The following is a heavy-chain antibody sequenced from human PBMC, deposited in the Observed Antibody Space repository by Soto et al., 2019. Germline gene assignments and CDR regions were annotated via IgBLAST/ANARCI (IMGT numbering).Heavy chain of an antibody. CDR1: GYTFTSYG. D-gene: IGHD1-26*01. CDR3: AFGEGARSEDGMDV. CDR2: ISAYNGNT. J-gene: IGHJ6*02. Sequence: AQLVQSGAAVKKPGASAKVSCKASGYTFTSYGISWVRQAPGQGLAWMGWISAYNGNTNYEQKLKGRVTMTTNTSTSTANLELRSLSTVDTAVYYCAFGEGARSEDGMDVWGQGTTVTVSS. V-gene: IGHV1-18*01.